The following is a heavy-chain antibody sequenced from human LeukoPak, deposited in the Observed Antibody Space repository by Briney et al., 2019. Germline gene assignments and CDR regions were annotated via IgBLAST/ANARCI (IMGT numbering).Heavy chain of an antibody. CDR2: MNPNSDDT. CDR3: ARDRLTYYDILTGHESFDY. V-gene: IGHV1-8*01. J-gene: IGHJ4*02. D-gene: IGHD3-9*01. Sequence: ASVKVSCKASGYSFTTYDINWVRQATGQGLEWMGWMNPNSDDTGYAQKFQGRVTMTRDTSTSTVYMELSSLRSEDTAVYYCARDRLTYYDILTGHESFDYWGQGTLVAVSS. CDR1: GYSFTTYD.